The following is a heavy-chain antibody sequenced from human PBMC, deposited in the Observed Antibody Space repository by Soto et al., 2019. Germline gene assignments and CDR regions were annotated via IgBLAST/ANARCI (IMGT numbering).Heavy chain of an antibody. J-gene: IGHJ5*02. CDR1: GGSISPYY. D-gene: IGHD3-22*01. CDR2: IYYGGTT. V-gene: IGHV4-59*08. CDR3: ARGIGSYDSSGYCP. Sequence: TSETLSLTCTVSGGSISPYYWTWIRQPPGKGLEWIGYIYYGGTTYYNPSLKSRVTISVDTSKNQFSLKLSSVTAADTAVYYCARGIGSYDSSGYCPWGQGTLVTVSS.